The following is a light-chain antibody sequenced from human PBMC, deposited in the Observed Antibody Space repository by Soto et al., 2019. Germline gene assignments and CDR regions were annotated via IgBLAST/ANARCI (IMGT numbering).Light chain of an antibody. CDR3: GTWDNSLSAGV. V-gene: IGLV1-40*01. CDR2: DNT. Sequence: QSVLTQPPSVSGAPGERVTISCTGSSSDIGAGYRVRWYQQVPGTAPKLLIYDNTNRPSGVPARFSGSKSGTSASLAISGLQAEDEADYYCGTWDNSLSAGVFGTGTKLTVL. J-gene: IGLJ1*01. CDR1: SSDIGAGYR.